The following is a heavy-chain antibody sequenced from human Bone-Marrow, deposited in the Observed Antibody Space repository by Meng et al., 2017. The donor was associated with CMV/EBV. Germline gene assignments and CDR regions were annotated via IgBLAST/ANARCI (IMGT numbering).Heavy chain of an antibody. CDR3: AMTDYYDSSGGWFDP. CDR1: GYTFTSYY. CDR2: INPSGGST. D-gene: IGHD3-22*01. J-gene: IGHJ5*02. V-gene: IGHV1-46*01. Sequence: ASVKVSCKASGYTFTSYYMHWVRQAPGQGLEWMGIINPSGGSTSYAQKFQGRVTMTRDTSTSTVYMELSSLRSEDTAVYYCAMTDYYDSSGGWFDPWGQGTLVTGSS.